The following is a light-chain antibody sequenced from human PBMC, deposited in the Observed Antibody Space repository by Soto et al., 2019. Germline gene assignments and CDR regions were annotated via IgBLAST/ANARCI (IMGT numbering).Light chain of an antibody. CDR2: GAS. CDR1: QSVTNTF. CDR3: QQYGTPLFT. J-gene: IGKJ3*01. V-gene: IGKV3-20*01. Sequence: IVLTQSPGTLSLSPGERATLSCGASQSVTNTFLAWYQQKPGQAPRLLIYGASSRATGVPDRFSGSGSGTDFSLTISRLEPGDFAVYYCQQYGTPLFTFGPGTKVDI.